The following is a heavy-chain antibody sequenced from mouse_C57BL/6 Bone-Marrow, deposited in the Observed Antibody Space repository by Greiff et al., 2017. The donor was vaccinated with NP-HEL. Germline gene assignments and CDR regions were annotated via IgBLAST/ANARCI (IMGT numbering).Heavy chain of an antibody. D-gene: IGHD1-1*01. CDR3: AREHYYVSNYDAMDD. CDR1: GYSITSGYY. Sequence: ESGPGLVKPSQSLSLTCSVTGYSITSGYYWYWIRQFPGNKQEWMGYIRYDGSNKYNPYLKNRISITRYTSKNQFFLKLNSVTTEDTATYYCAREHYYVSNYDAMDDWGQGTSVTVSS. V-gene: IGHV3-6*01. J-gene: IGHJ4*01. CDR2: IRYDGSN.